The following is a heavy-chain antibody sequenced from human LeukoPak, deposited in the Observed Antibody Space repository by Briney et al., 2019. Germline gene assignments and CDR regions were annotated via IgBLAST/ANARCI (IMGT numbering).Heavy chain of an antibody. CDR2: IYYSGNT. CDR1: GGSISSYY. J-gene: IGHJ2*01. V-gene: IGHV4-59*08. CDR3: ARRMTTVVSTYWYFDL. D-gene: IGHD4-23*01. Sequence: SETLSLTCTVSGGSISSYYWSWIRQPPGKGLEWIGYIYYSGNTNYNPSLKSRVTISVDTSKNQFSLKLNSVTAADTAVYYCARRMTTVVSTYWYFDLWGRGTLVTVSS.